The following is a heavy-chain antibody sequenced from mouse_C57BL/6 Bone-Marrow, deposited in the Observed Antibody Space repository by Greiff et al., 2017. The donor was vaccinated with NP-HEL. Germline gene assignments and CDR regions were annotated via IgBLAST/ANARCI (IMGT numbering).Heavy chain of an antibody. CDR1: GYTFTDYY. D-gene: IGHD1-1*01. J-gene: IGHJ2*01. Sequence: QVHVKQSGPELVKPGASVKISCKASGYTFTDYYINWVKQRPGQGLEWIGWIFPGSGSTYYNEKFKGKATLTVDKSSSTAYMLLSSLTSEDSAVYFCARQITTVVADDYWGQGTTLTVSS. V-gene: IGHV1-75*01. CDR2: IFPGSGST. CDR3: ARQITTVVADDY.